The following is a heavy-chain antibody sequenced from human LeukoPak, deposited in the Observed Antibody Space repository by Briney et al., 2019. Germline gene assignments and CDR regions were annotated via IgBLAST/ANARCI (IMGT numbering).Heavy chain of an antibody. J-gene: IGHJ5*02. Sequence: KPSETLSLTCTVSGGSISSTSYYWGWIRQSPGKGLEWIGSVYYTGSTQDNPSLKRRVTISEDTSKNQFSLKLTSVTAEDTAVYYCARQLGDGYNLVYWFDPWGQGTLVTVSS. V-gene: IGHV4-39*01. D-gene: IGHD5-24*01. CDR2: VYYTGST. CDR1: GGSISSTSYY. CDR3: ARQLGDGYNLVYWFDP.